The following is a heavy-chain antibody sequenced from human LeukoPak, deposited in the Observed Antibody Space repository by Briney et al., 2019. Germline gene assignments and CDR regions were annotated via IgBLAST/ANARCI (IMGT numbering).Heavy chain of an antibody. Sequence: PGGSLRLSCAASGFTFSSYGMHWVRQAPGKGLEWVAVIWYDGSNKYYADSVKGRFTISRGNSKNTLYLQMNSLRAEDTAVYYCARAGYSYGSYYFDYWGQGTLVTVSS. CDR1: GFTFSSYG. V-gene: IGHV3-33*01. CDR2: IWYDGSNK. J-gene: IGHJ4*02. CDR3: ARAGYSYGSYYFDY. D-gene: IGHD5-18*01.